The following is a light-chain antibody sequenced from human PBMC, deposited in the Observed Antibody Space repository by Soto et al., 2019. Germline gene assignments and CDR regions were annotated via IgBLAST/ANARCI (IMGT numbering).Light chain of an antibody. V-gene: IGLV2-14*02. J-gene: IGLJ1*01. CDR1: SSDVGSYNL. Sequence: QSALTQPASVSGSPGQSITISCTGTSSDVGSYNLVSWYQQHPGKAPKLMIYEGSKRPSGVSNRFSGSKSGNTASLTISGLQAEDDADYSCSSFSSDTTLFVFGAGTKVTVL. CDR2: EGS. CDR3: SSFSSDTTLFV.